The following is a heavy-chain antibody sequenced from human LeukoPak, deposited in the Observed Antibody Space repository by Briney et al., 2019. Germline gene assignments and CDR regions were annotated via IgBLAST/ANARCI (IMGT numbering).Heavy chain of an antibody. CDR3: ARHVGYSSTWYTWFDP. CDR2: IYYSGST. D-gene: IGHD6-13*01. CDR1: GASISSSSHY. J-gene: IGHJ5*02. V-gene: IGHV4-39*01. Sequence: SETLSLTCTVSGASISSSSHYWGWLRQPLGKGLEWIGSIYYSGSTYYNPSLDSRVTLSVDTSKNQFSLRLISVTAADTAVYYCARHVGYSSTWYTWFDPWGQGTLVTVSS.